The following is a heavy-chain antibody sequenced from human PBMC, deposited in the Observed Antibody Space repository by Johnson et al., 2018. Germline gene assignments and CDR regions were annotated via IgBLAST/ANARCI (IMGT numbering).Heavy chain of an antibody. CDR3: ARGTYYYARRGYYSRDAFDI. V-gene: IGHV4-59*01. Sequence: QVQLQESGPGLVKPSETLSLTCTVSGGSISSYYWSWIRQPPGKGLEWIGYIYYSGSTNYNPSLKSRVTISVDTSKNQFSLKLSSVTAADPAVDYCARGTYYYARRGYYSRDAFDIWGQGTVVTVSS. D-gene: IGHD3-22*01. J-gene: IGHJ3*02. CDR2: IYYSGST. CDR1: GGSISSYY.